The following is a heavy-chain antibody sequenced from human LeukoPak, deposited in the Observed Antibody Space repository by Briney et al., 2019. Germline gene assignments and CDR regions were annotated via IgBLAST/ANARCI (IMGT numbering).Heavy chain of an antibody. CDR2: IYYSGST. CDR3: AATYSSGWHPGY. V-gene: IGHV4-59*01. Sequence: KSSETLSLTCTVSGGSISSYYWSWIRQPPGKGLEWIGYIYYSGSTNYNPSLKSRVTISVDTSKNQFSLKLSSVTAADTAVYYCAATYSSGWHPGYWGQGTLVTVSS. J-gene: IGHJ4*02. CDR1: GGSISSYY. D-gene: IGHD6-19*01.